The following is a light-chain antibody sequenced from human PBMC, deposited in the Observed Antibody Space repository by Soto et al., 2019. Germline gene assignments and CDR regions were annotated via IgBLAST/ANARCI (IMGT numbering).Light chain of an antibody. V-gene: IGKV1-39*01. Sequence: DIQMTQSPSSLSAFVGDRVIITCRAGQNIPGYLHWYQQKPGKAPKLLIYAASSLQSGVPSRFSGSGSGTEFTLTISSLQPEDVATYYCQQSYNTPRTFGQGTKVDIK. CDR1: QNIPGY. CDR2: AAS. J-gene: IGKJ1*01. CDR3: QQSYNTPRT.